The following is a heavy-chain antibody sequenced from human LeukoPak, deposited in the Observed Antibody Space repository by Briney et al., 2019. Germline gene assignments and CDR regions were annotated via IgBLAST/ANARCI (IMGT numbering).Heavy chain of an antibody. CDR2: INHSGST. D-gene: IGHD6-6*01. J-gene: IGHJ3*02. V-gene: IGHV4-34*01. CDR3: AHGGSIAARDAFDI. CDR1: GGSFSGYY. Sequence: SETLSLTCAVDGGSFSGYYWSWIRQPPGKGLEWIGEINHSGSTNYNPSLKSRVTISVDTSKNQFSLKLSSVTAADTAVYYCAHGGSIAARDAFDIWGQGTMVTVSS.